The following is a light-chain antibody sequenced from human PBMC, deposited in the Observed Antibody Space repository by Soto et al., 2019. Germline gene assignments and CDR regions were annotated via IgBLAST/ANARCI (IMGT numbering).Light chain of an antibody. CDR3: QSADSSGVV. CDR1: ALPKQY. J-gene: IGLJ2*01. Sequence: SYELTQPPSVSVSPGRTARITCSGDALPKQYAYWYQQKPGQAPVLVIYKDSERPSGIPERFSGSSSGTTVTLTISGVQAEDEADYYCQSADSSGVVFGGGTKVTVL. CDR2: KDS. V-gene: IGLV3-25*02.